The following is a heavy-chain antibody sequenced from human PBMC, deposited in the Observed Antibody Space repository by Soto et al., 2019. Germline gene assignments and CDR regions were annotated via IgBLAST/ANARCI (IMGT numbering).Heavy chain of an antibody. D-gene: IGHD1-1*01. CDR2: LSASGFT. V-gene: IGHV3-23*01. Sequence: GGSLRLSCGASGFTFSSNAMSWVRQAPGKGLEWVSALSASGFTFYADSVKGRFSISRDNSENTLHLQMNSLRAEDTAIYYCATGHINWNPRVVYWGQGTLVTVSS. J-gene: IGHJ4*02. CDR3: ATGHINWNPRVVY. CDR1: GFTFSSNA.